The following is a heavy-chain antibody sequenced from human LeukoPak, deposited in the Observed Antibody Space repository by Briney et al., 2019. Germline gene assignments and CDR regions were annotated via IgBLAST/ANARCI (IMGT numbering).Heavy chain of an antibody. Sequence: ASVKVSCKASGYTFTSYYMHWVRQAPGQGLEWMGIINPSGGSTSHAQKFQGRVTMTRDTSTSTVYMELSSLRSEDTAVYYCAREATVYGSGSSPEYWGQGTLVTVSS. CDR2: INPSGGST. CDR3: AREATVYGSGSSPEY. CDR1: GYTFTSYY. J-gene: IGHJ4*02. V-gene: IGHV1-46*01. D-gene: IGHD3-10*01.